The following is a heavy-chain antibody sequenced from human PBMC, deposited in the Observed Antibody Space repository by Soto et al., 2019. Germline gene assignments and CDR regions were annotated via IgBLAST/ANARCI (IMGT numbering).Heavy chain of an antibody. D-gene: IGHD3-22*01. CDR2: TYFMSKCYN. Sequence: SQTLSLTCAISGDSVSSNSAALNWIRQSPSRGRESLVRTYFMSKCYNDYAVSVKSRLTIKPDTSRNHFSLQLNAVTTEEAAVYYCERARYYYDTGEPRREIYNWIDAWGQGTLVTVSS. CDR3: ERARYYYDTGEPRREIYNWIDA. J-gene: IGHJ5*02. CDR1: GDSVSSNSAA. V-gene: IGHV6-1*01.